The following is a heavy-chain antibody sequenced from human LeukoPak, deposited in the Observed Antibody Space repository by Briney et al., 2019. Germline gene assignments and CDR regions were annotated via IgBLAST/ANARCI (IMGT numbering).Heavy chain of an antibody. J-gene: IGHJ1*01. CDR2: INPNSGGT. D-gene: IGHD3-22*01. Sequence: ASVKVSCKASGYTFTGYYMHWVRQAPGQGLEWMGWINPNSGGTNYAQKFQGRVTMTRDTSISTAYMELSRLRSDDTAVYYCARIGDSGYYEAEYFQHWGQGTLVTVSS. CDR3: ARIGDSGYYEAEYFQH. V-gene: IGHV1-2*02. CDR1: GYTFTGYY.